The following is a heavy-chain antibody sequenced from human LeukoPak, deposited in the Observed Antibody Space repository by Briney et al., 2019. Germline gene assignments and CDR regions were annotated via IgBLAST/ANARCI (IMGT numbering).Heavy chain of an antibody. CDR1: GFTFSSYA. CDR2: IKQDGSEK. V-gene: IGHV3-7*01. D-gene: IGHD1-26*01. CDR3: ARQETSSYNGAFDI. Sequence: TGGSLRLSCAASGFTFSSYAMHWVRQAPGKGLEWVANIKQDGSEKYYVDSVKGRFTISRDNAKNSLYLQMNSLRADDTAVYYCARQETSSYNGAFDIWGQGTMVTVSS. J-gene: IGHJ3*02.